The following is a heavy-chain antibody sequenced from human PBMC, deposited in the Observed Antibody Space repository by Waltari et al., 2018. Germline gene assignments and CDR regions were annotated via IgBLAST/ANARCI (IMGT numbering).Heavy chain of an antibody. CDR1: GYTFTGAY. D-gene: IGHD5-12*01. V-gene: IGHV1-2*02. Sequence: QVQLVQSGAEVKKPGASGKVSCKASGYTFTGAYMHWARQAPGQGCEGMGWISPNGAGTNAAQKFQGRVTMTRYTAISTAYIDLSRLRSDDTAVYYCARANGIVATIAAYYYMDVWGKGTTVTVSS. J-gene: IGHJ6*03. CDR3: ARANGIVATIAAYYYMDV. CDR2: ISPNGAGT.